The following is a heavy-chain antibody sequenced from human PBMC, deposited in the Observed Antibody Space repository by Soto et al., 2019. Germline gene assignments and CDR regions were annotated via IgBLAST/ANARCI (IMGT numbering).Heavy chain of an antibody. J-gene: IGHJ4*02. V-gene: IGHV1-18*01. CDR1: GYTFTSYR. CDR3: ARGEVGGDGSYYFKY. Sequence: ASVKVSRKASGYTFTSYRISCLRLAPGQGLEWMGWISGYNGDTNYAQNLQDRVTMTTDTSTSTAYMELRSLRFDDTAVYYCARGEVGGDGSYYFKYWVKGALVTVT. CDR2: ISGYNGDT. D-gene: IGHD1-26*01.